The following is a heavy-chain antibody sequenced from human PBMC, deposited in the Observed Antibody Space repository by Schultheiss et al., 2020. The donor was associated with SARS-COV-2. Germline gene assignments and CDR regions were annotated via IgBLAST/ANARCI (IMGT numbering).Heavy chain of an antibody. J-gene: IGHJ6*02. Sequence: SETLSLTCTVSGGSISSGGYYWSWIRQHPGKGLEWIGYIYYSGRTYSNPSLKSRVTISVDTSKNQFSLKLRYVTAADTAVYYCARVRGKDGMDVWGQGTTVTVSS. CDR3: ARVRGKDGMDV. D-gene: IGHD4-23*01. CDR2: IYYSGRT. V-gene: IGHV4-31*03. CDR1: GGSISSGGYY.